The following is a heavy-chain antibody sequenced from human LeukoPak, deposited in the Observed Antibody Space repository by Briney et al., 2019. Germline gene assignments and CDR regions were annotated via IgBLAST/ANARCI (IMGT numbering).Heavy chain of an antibody. CDR1: GGSPTGHY. D-gene: IGHD3-3*01. CDR2: INHVGAT. CDR3: SHEDYDVWRAYRLLGGDV. V-gene: IGHV4-34*01. J-gene: IGHJ6*03. Sequence: SETLSLTCAVSGGSPTGHYWSGVRQPPGKGLEWSGEINHVGATRYSPSLRSRAFISSDTSKRQFSLSLSSVTAGDTAVYYRSHEDYDVWRAYRLLGGDVWGNGTTVTVSS.